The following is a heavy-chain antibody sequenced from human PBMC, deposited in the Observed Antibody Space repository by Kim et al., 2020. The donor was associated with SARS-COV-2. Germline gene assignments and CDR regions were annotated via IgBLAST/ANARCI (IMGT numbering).Heavy chain of an antibody. CDR3: ATYGDYDTEYYYYGMDV. D-gene: IGHD4-17*01. J-gene: IGHJ6*02. CDR2: IYYSGST. V-gene: IGHV4-39*01. CDR1: GGSISSSSYY. Sequence: SETLSLTCTVSGGSISSSSYYWGWIRQPPGKGLEWIGSIYYSGSTYYNPSLKSRVTISVDTSKNQFSLKLSSVTAADTAVYYCATYGDYDTEYYYYGMDVWGQGTTVNVSS.